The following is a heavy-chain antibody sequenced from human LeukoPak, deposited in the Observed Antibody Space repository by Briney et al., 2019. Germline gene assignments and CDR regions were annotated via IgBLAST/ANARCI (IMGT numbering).Heavy chain of an antibody. V-gene: IGHV3-64*01. Sequence: GGSLRLSCAASGFTFSDYFMHWVRQAPGKGLEYVSAISSSGGSSYYANSVKGRFTMSRDNSKNPLYLQMGRLRTEDMAVYYCARAPRYFGSGLYYFDFWGQGTLVTVSS. D-gene: IGHD3-10*01. J-gene: IGHJ4*02. CDR2: ISSSGGSS. CDR3: ARAPRYFGSGLYYFDF. CDR1: GFTFSDYF.